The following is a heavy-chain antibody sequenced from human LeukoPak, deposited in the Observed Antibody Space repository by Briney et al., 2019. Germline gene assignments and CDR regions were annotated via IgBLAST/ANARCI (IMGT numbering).Heavy chain of an antibody. J-gene: IGHJ4*02. Sequence: HPGGSLRLSCAASGFTFSSYSMNWVRQAPGKGLEWVSYISSSGSTIYYADSVKGRFTISRDNAKNTLYLQMNSLRAEDTAVYYCASGVRGVIMGSFDYWGQGTLVTVSS. V-gene: IGHV3-48*04. CDR1: GFTFSSYS. CDR2: ISSSGSTI. CDR3: ASGVRGVIMGSFDY. D-gene: IGHD3-10*01.